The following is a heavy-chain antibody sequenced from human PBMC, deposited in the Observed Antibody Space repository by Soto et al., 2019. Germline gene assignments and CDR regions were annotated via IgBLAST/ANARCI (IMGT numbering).Heavy chain of an antibody. CDR1: GGSISGYY. V-gene: IGHV4-59*01. D-gene: IGHD2-21*02. CDR2: MYNTGST. CDR3: ARDLWGYCGTDCYPLDV. J-gene: IGHJ6*02. Sequence: SETLSLTCTVSGGSISGYYWSWIRQPPWKGLEWIGYMYNTGSTVYNPSFKSRVTISVDTSKNQFSLKVNSVTAADTAVYYCARDLWGYCGTDCYPLDVWGQGTTVTVSS.